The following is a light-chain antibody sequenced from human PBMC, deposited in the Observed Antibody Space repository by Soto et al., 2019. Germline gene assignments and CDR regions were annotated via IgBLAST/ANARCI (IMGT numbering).Light chain of an antibody. V-gene: IGKV3-20*01. CDR1: RSVRSGH. Sequence: EIVLTQSPDTLSLSPGERATLSCRASRSVRSGHLAWYQQKPGQAPTLVIFDTYSRVSGVPERFSGSGSGTDFTLTITRLHPEDFAVYYCQEYDGAPSITSGLGTRL. CDR2: DTY. CDR3: QEYDGAPSIT. J-gene: IGKJ5*01.